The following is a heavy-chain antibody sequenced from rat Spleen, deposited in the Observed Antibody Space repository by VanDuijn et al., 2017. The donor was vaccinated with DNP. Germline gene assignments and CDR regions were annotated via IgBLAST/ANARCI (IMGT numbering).Heavy chain of an antibody. Sequence: QVQLQQSGAELAKPGSSVKISCKASDYSFTSHYIGWIKQTTGQGLEYIGYINTGSGGSTYNEKFKGKATLTVDKSSSTAFMQLSSLTPDDSAVYYCARFYYGLLLRRYYYAMDAWGQGTSVTVSS. J-gene: IGHJ4*01. V-gene: IGHV1-43*01. CDR3: ARFYYGLLLRRYYYAMDA. CDR2: INTGSGGS. D-gene: IGHD1-6*01. CDR1: DYSFTSHY.